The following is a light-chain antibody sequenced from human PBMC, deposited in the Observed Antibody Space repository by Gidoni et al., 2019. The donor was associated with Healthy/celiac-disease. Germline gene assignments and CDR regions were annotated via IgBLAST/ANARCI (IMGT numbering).Light chain of an antibody. Sequence: DIVMTQSPDSLAVSLGERATINCKFSQSVLYSSNNKNYLAWYQQKPGQPPKLLIYWASTRESVVPDRFSVSGSGTDFTLTISSLQAEDVAVYYCQQYYSTPYTFGQGTKLEIK. V-gene: IGKV4-1*01. J-gene: IGKJ2*01. CDR2: WAS. CDR1: QSVLYSSNNKNY. CDR3: QQYYSTPYT.